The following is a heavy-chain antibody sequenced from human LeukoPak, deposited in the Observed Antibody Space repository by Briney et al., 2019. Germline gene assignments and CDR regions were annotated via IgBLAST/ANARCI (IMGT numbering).Heavy chain of an antibody. D-gene: IGHD2-2*01. CDR1: GYTFTSYG. Sequence: ASVKVSCKASGYTFTSYGISWARQAPGQGLEWMGWISAYNGNTNYAQKLQGRVTMTTDTSTSTAYMELRSLRSDDTAVYYCARVVYCSSTSCYFSWFDPWGQGTLVTVSS. CDR3: ARVVYCSSTSCYFSWFDP. V-gene: IGHV1-18*01. CDR2: ISAYNGNT. J-gene: IGHJ5*02.